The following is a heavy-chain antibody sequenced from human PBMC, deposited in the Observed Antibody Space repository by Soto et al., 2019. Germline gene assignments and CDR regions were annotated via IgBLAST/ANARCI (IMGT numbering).Heavy chain of an antibody. CDR2: ISGRGGST. V-gene: IGHV3-23*01. CDR3: AKSGYWASTSCYYYYIDV. D-gene: IGHD2-15*01. J-gene: IGHJ6*03. Sequence: EVQLLESGGNLVQPGGSLRLSCAASGFNFSSYAMSWVRQAPGKGLEWVSGISGRGGSTYYADSVKGRITISRDNSNNSLYLQMNSLRDEDTATYYGAKSGYWASTSCYYYYIDVWGKGTAVTVSS. CDR1: GFNFSSYA.